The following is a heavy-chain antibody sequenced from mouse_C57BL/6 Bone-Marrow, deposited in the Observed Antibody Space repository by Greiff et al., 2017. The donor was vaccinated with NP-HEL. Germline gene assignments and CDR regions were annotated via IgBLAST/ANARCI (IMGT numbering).Heavy chain of an antibody. Sequence: QVQLQQSGAELARPGASVKLSCKASGYTFTSYGISWVKQRTGQGLEWIGEIYPRSGITYYNEKFKGKATLTADKSSSTAYMELRSLTSEDSAVYFCARPWDFYYFDYWGQGTTLTVSS. J-gene: IGHJ2*01. CDR1: GYTFTSYG. CDR3: ARPWDFYYFDY. CDR2: IYPRSGIT. D-gene: IGHD4-1*01. V-gene: IGHV1-81*01.